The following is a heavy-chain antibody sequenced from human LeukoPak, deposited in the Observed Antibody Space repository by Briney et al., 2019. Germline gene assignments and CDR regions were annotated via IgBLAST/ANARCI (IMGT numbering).Heavy chain of an antibody. D-gene: IGHD3-16*02. CDR3: ARHWTYYDYVWGSYRPYYFDY. Sequence: PSETLSLTCAVYGGSFSGYYWNWIRQPPGKGLEWIGYIYYSGSTNYNPSLKSRVTISVDTSKNQFSLKLSSVTAADTAVYYCARHWTYYDYVWGSYRPYYFDYWGQGTLVTVSS. V-gene: IGHV4-59*01. J-gene: IGHJ4*02. CDR2: IYYSGST. CDR1: GGSFSGYY.